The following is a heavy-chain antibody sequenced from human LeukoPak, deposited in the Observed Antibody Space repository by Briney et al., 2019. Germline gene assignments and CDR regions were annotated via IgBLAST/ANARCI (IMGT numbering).Heavy chain of an antibody. CDR2: TYNSGST. CDR3: ARDRGEGRERPFDY. D-gene: IGHD1-26*01. CDR1: GASVSSDY. J-gene: IGHJ4*02. Sequence: PSETLSLTCTVSGASVSSDYWSWIRQPPGKGLEWIGYTYNSGSTRYNPSLKSRATILVDTSRSQVSLRLTSVTAADTAVYYCARDRGEGRERPFDYWGRGTLVTVSS. V-gene: IGHV4-59*02.